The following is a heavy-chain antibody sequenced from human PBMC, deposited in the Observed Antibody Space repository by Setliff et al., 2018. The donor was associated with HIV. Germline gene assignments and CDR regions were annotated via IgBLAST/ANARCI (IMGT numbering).Heavy chain of an antibody. CDR1: GFTFSSYG. Sequence: GGSLRLSCAASGFTFSSYGMHWVRQAPGKGLEWVAVTWYDGSKKYYADSVKDRVTMTEDASTDTAYMELSSLTSEDTAIYFCATDQLLLGGSYSDYWGQGTLVTVSS. J-gene: IGHJ4*02. CDR2: TWYDGSKK. V-gene: IGHV3-30*02. CDR3: ATDQLLLGGSYSDY. D-gene: IGHD1-26*01.